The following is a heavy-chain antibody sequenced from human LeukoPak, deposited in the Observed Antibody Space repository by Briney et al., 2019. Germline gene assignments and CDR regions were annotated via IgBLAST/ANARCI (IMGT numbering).Heavy chain of an antibody. J-gene: IGHJ4*02. D-gene: IGHD1-26*01. CDR1: GGSLSSSSYY. V-gene: IGHV4-39*01. Sequence: PSETLSLTCTVSGGSLSSSSYYWGWIRQPPGKGLEWIGSIYYSGSTYYNPSLKSRVTISVDTSKNQFSLKLSSVTAADTAVYYCARPSSGSYTDYWGQGTLVTVSS. CDR3: ARPSSGSYTDY. CDR2: IYYSGST.